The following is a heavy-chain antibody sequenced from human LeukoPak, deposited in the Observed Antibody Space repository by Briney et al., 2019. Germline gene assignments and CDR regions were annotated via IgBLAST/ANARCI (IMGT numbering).Heavy chain of an antibody. J-gene: IGHJ4*02. CDR2: ISSSSSTI. CDR3: ARGEDYGTNSFDY. CDR1: GFTFSSYS. V-gene: IGHV3-48*04. Sequence: GGSLRLSCAASGFTFSSYSMNWVRQAPGKGLEWVSYISSSSSTIYYADSVKGRFTTSRDNAKNSLYLQMNSLRAEDTAVYYCARGEDYGTNSFDYWGQGTLVTVSS. D-gene: IGHD4-17*01.